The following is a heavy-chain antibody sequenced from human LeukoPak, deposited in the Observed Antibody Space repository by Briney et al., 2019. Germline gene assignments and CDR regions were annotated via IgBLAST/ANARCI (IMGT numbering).Heavy chain of an antibody. CDR3: ARAATVKPNWFDP. D-gene: IGHD4-11*01. CDR1: GFTFSDYY. CDR2: ISSSGSTI. Sequence: GGSLRLSCAASGFTFSDYYMSWIRQAPGKGLEWVSYISSSGSTIYYADSVKGRFTISRDNAKNSLYLQMNSLRAEDTAVYYCARAATVKPNWFDPWGQGTLVPVSS. J-gene: IGHJ5*02. V-gene: IGHV3-11*04.